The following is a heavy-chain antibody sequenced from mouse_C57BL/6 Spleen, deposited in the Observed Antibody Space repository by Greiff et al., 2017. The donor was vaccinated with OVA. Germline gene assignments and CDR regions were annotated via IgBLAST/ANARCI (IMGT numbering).Heavy chain of an antibody. J-gene: IGHJ4*01. CDR2: ISYDGSN. CDR1: GYSITSGYY. D-gene: IGHD1-1*01. Sequence: EVKLVESGPGLVKPSQSLSLTCSVTGYSITSGYYWNWIRQFPGNKLEWMGYISYDGSNNYNPSLKNRISITRDTSKNQFFLKLNSVTTEDTATYYCASKKVVGAMDYWGQGTSVTVSS. CDR3: ASKKVVGAMDY. V-gene: IGHV3-6*01.